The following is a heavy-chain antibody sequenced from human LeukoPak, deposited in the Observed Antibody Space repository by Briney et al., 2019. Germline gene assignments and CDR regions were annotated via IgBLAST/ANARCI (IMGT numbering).Heavy chain of an antibody. V-gene: IGHV1-69*13. CDR3: ARDGENDYGDYGGLLDY. CDR2: IIPIFGTA. Sequence: EASVKASCKASGGTFSSYAISWVRQAPGQGLEWMGGIIPIFGTANYAQKFQGRVTITADESTSTAYMELSSLRSEDTAVYYCARDGENDYGDYGGLLDYWGQGTLVTVSS. J-gene: IGHJ4*02. D-gene: IGHD4-17*01. CDR1: GGTFSSYA.